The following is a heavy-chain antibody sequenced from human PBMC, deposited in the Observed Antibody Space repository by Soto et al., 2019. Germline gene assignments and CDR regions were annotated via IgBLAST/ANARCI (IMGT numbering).Heavy chain of an antibody. CDR1: GGTFSSYA. CDR2: VIPSFGTA. V-gene: IGHV1-69*01. D-gene: IGHD3-22*01. J-gene: IGHJ3*02. Sequence: QVQLVQSGAEVKKPGSSVNVSCKASGGTFSSYAISWVRQSPGQGLEWMGGVIPSFGTANYAEKFQGRVTITADESTSTAYMELSSLRSEDTAVYYCARESDYYDSSGYSCDAFDIWGQGTMVTVSS. CDR3: ARESDYYDSSGYSCDAFDI.